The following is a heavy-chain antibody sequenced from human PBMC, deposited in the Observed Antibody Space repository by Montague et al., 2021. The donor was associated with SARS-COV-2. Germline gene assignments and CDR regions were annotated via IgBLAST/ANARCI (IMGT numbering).Heavy chain of an antibody. Sequence: CAISGDSVSSHNAAWNWIRQSPSRGLEWLGRTYYRSKWYNDYAVSVKSRITIDADTSKNHSSLQLKSMTPEDTAVYYCLQGYYFDPWGQGTLVTVSS. CDR2: TYYRSKWYN. V-gene: IGHV6-1*01. CDR1: GDSVSSHNAA. J-gene: IGHJ4*02. CDR3: LQGYYFDP. D-gene: IGHD5-24*01.